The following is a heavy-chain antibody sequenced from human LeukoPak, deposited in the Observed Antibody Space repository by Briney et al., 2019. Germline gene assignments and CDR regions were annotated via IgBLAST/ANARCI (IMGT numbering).Heavy chain of an antibody. Sequence: GGSLRLSCTASGFTFGDYAMRWIRQAPGKGLEWVGFIRSKAYGETADYAASVKGRFTISRDDSKAIAYLKINSLKTEAAVVYHCTRDRGAYNLYDYWGQGTLVTVSS. CDR2: IRSKAYGETA. D-gene: IGHD1-1*01. CDR1: GFTFGDYA. V-gene: IGHV3-49*03. J-gene: IGHJ4*02. CDR3: TRDRGAYNLYDY.